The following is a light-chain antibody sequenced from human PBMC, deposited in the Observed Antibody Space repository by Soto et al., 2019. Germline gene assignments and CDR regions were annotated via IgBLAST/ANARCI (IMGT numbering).Light chain of an antibody. CDR3: SSYAGSKNLV. V-gene: IGLV2-8*01. CDR1: SSDVGAYSY. CDR2: EVN. Sequence: QSALTQPPSASGSPGQSVTISCTGTSSDVGAYSYVSWYQQHPGKAPKIMISEVNQRPSGVPDRFSGSKSGNTASLTVSGLRAEDEADYYCSSYAGSKNLVFGGGTKVTVL. J-gene: IGLJ3*02.